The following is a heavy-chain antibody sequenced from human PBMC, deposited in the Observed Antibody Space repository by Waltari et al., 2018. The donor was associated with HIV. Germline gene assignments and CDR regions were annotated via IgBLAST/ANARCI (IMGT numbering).Heavy chain of an antibody. V-gene: IGHV1-2*02. D-gene: IGHD2-21*01. J-gene: IGHJ3*01. CDR1: GHRFTDHP. Sequence: QVHLVQYGAEMKRPGASVRVFCKASGHRFTDHPVHWVRQAPGLSPAWLGWINRKNGDTKVTDKLQGRFSMTRDLALATGHMELSGLTPDDTATYYCARGLWVDGIENGGFEFWGQGTEVTVS. CDR3: ARGLWVDGIENGGFEF. CDR2: INRKNGDT.